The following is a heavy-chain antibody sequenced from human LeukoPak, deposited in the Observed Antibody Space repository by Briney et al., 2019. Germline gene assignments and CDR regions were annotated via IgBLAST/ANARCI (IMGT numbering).Heavy chain of an antibody. CDR2: IYPADSDT. CDR1: GYTFTMYW. Sequence: GESLKISCTGSGYTFTMYWIGWVRQMPGKGLEWMGIIYPADSDTRYSPTVRGQVTISVDKSANTAYLQWSSLNASDTATYYCARQRGSGWYDFWGQGTLVTVSS. J-gene: IGHJ5*01. D-gene: IGHD6-19*01. V-gene: IGHV5-51*01. CDR3: ARQRGSGWYDF.